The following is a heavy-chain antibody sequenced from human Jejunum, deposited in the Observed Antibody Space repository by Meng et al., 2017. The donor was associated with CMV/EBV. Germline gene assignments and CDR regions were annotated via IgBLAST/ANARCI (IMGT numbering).Heavy chain of an antibody. CDR1: GVTFSTYD. J-gene: IGHJ4*02. D-gene: IGHD3-10*01. Sequence: ASGVTFSTYDMNWVRQATGKGLEWVSVISGSGGFTYYEDSVKGRFTISRDNSKNTLYLRMNSLRAEDTAVYYCAKDRLTIAFLDYWGQGTQVTVSS. CDR2: ISGSGGFT. V-gene: IGHV3-23*01. CDR3: AKDRLTIAFLDY.